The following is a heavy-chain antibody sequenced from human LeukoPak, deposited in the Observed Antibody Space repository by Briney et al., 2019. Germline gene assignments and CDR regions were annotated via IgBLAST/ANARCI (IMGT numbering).Heavy chain of an antibody. CDR1: GFTFSSYA. CDR2: ISYDGSNK. CDR3: AGDEAGTNQLDY. Sequence: GGSLILSCAASGFTFSSYAMHWVRQAPGKGLEWVAVISYDGSNKYYADSVKGRFTISRDNSKNTLYLQMNSLRAEDTAVYYCAGDEAGTNQLDYWGQGTLVTVSS. V-gene: IGHV3-30*04. D-gene: IGHD6-19*01. J-gene: IGHJ4*02.